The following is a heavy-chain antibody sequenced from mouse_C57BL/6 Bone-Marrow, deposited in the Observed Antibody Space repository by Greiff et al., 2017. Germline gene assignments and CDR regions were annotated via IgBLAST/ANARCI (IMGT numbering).Heavy chain of an antibody. CDR3: AVWLRRRGHYFDY. J-gene: IGHJ2*01. Sequence: QVQLKESGAELVKPGASVKMSCKASGYTFTTYPIEWMKQNHGKSLEWIGNFHPYNDDTKYNEKFKGKATLTVEKSSSTVYLELSRLTSDDSAVYYCAVWLRRRGHYFDYWGQGTTLTVSS. D-gene: IGHD2-2*01. CDR2: FHPYNDDT. CDR1: GYTFTTYP. V-gene: IGHV1-47*01.